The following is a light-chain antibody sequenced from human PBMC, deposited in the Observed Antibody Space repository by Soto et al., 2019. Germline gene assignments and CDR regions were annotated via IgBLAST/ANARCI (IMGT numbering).Light chain of an antibody. CDR2: GNT. CDR1: SSNIGAGYD. Sequence: QSVLTQPPSVSGATGQRVTISCTGSSSNIGAGYDVHWYQQIPGTAPKLLIYGNTNRPSGVPDRFSGSKSGTLASLAITGLQAEDEADYYCQSYDSSLSVVFGGGTQLTVL. V-gene: IGLV1-40*01. CDR3: QSYDSSLSVV. J-gene: IGLJ2*01.